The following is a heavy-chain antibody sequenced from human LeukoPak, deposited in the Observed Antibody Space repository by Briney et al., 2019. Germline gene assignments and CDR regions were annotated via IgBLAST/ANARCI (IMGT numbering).Heavy chain of an antibody. CDR2: ISSSSSYI. V-gene: IGHV3-21*04. D-gene: IGHD3-22*01. CDR3: AKDRYYYDSSGYYEGI. CDR1: GFTFSSYS. Sequence: TGGSLRLSCAASGFTFSSYSMNWVRQAPGKGLEWVSSISSSSSYIYYADSVKGRFTISRDNSKNTLYLQMNSLRAEDTAVYYCAKDRYYYDSSGYYEGIWGQGTLVTVSS. J-gene: IGHJ4*02.